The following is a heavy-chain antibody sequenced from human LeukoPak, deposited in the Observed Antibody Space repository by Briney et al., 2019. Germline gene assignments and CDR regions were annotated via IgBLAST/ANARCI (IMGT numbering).Heavy chain of an antibody. CDR3: ARDGSTAVAGDYYYYYMDV. V-gene: IGHV1-24*01. J-gene: IGHJ6*03. D-gene: IGHD6-19*01. CDR1: GYTFTGYY. CDR2: FDPEDGET. Sequence: ASVKVSCKASGYTFTGYYMHWVRQAPGKGLEWMGGFDPEDGETIYAQKFQGRVTMTEDTSTDTAYMELSSLRSDDTAVYYCARDGSTAVAGDYYYYYMDVWGKGTTVTISS.